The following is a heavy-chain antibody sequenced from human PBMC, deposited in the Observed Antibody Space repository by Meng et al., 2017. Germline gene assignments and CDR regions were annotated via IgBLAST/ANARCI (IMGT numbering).Heavy chain of an antibody. CDR1: GGSFSGYY. V-gene: IGHV4-34*01. Sequence: QVQLQQWGAGLLKPSESLYLHCAVYGGSFSGYYWSWIRQPPGKGLEWIGEINHSGSTNYNPSLKSRVTISVDTSKNQFSLKLSSVTAADTAVYYCARGVRLPDYWGQGTLVTVSS. J-gene: IGHJ4*02. CDR2: INHSGST. CDR3: ARGVRLPDY. D-gene: IGHD2-15*01.